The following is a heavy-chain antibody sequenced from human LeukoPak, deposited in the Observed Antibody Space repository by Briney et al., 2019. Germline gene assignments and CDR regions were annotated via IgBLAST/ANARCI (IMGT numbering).Heavy chain of an antibody. CDR2: INPNSGGT. D-gene: IGHD5-12*01. J-gene: IGHJ4*02. CDR3: ARGGGDSGYETLDY. Sequence: GASVKVSCKASGGTFSDYALNWVRQAPGQGLEWMGWINPNSGGTNYAQKFQGRVTMTRDTSISTAYMELSRLRSDDTAVYYCARGGGDSGYETLDYWGQGTLVTVSS. V-gene: IGHV1-2*02. CDR1: GGTFSDYA.